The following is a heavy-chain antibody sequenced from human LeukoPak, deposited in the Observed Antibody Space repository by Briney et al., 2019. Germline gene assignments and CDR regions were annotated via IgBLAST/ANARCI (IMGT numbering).Heavy chain of an antibody. CDR1: GGSISSYY. D-gene: IGHD3-3*01. Sequence: PSETLSLTCIVSGGSISSYYWSWIRQPPGKGLEWIGYIYYSGSTDYNPSLKSRVTISVDTSKNQFSLKLSSVTAADTAVYYCARNDFWSGYYHFDYWGQGTLVTVSS. CDR3: ARNDFWSGYYHFDY. CDR2: IYYSGST. V-gene: IGHV4-59*01. J-gene: IGHJ4*02.